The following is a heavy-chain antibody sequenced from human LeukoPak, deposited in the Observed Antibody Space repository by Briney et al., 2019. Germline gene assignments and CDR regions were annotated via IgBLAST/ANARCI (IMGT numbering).Heavy chain of an antibody. D-gene: IGHD5-18*01. Sequence: PGGSLRLSCAASGFTVSTNYLSWVRQVPGKGLEWVSVIYSGGGSTYYADSVKGRFIISRDNANNTLYLQMNSLRVEDTAVYYCATGYSPGYFWGQGTLVTVSS. CDR1: GFTVSTNY. J-gene: IGHJ4*02. V-gene: IGHV3-66*01. CDR3: ATGYSPGYF. CDR2: IYSGGGST.